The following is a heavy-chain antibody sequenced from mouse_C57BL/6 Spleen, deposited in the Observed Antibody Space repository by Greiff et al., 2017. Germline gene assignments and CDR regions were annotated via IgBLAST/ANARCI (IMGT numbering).Heavy chain of an antibody. CDR2: IDPSASYT. V-gene: IGHV1-69*01. J-gene: IGHJ3*01. Sequence: QVQLQQPGAELVMPGASVKLSCKASGYTFTSSWMHWVKQRPGQGLEWIGEIDPSASYTNYNQKFKGKSTLTVDKSSSTAYMPLSSLTAEYSAVYYCAREEKGYGNYLAWFAYWGQGTLVTGSA. CDR1: GYTFTSSW. CDR3: AREEKGYGNYLAWFAY. D-gene: IGHD2-10*02.